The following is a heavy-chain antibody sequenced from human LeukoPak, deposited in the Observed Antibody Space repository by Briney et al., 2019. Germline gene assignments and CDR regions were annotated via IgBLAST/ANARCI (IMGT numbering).Heavy chain of an antibody. CDR3: ARSPLLPRGWFDP. Sequence: ASETLSLTCTVSGGSISSGSYYWSWIRQPAGKGLEWIGRIYTSGSTNYNPSLKSRVTISVDTSKSQFSLKLSSVTAADTAVYYCARSPLLPRGWFDPWGQGTLVTVSS. J-gene: IGHJ5*02. V-gene: IGHV4-61*02. D-gene: IGHD3-10*01. CDR1: GGSISSGSYY. CDR2: IYTSGST.